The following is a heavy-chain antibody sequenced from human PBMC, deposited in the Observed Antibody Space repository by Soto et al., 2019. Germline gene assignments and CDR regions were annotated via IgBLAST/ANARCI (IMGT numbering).Heavy chain of an antibody. D-gene: IGHD6-13*01. CDR2: INAGNGNT. CDR3: ARNAKQQLVEPYYYYYMDV. Sequence: QVQLVQSGAEVKKPGASVKVSCKASGYTFTSYAMHWLRQAPGQRLEWMGWINAGNGNTKYSQKFQGRVTITRDTSASTAYMELSSLRSEDTAVYYCARNAKQQLVEPYYYYYMDVWGKGTTVTVSS. J-gene: IGHJ6*03. CDR1: GYTFTSYA. V-gene: IGHV1-3*01.